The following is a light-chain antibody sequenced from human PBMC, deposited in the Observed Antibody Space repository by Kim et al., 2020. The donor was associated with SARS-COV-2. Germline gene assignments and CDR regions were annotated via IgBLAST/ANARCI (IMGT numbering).Light chain of an antibody. CDR1: QSVSSSY. V-gene: IGKV3-20*01. CDR2: GAS. J-gene: IGKJ2*01. CDR3: QQYGSSPNT. Sequence: LSPGERATLSCRASQSVSSSYLAWYQQKPGQAPRLLIYGASSRATGIPGRFSGSGSGTDFTLTISRLEPEDFAVYYCQQYGSSPNTFGQGTKLEI.